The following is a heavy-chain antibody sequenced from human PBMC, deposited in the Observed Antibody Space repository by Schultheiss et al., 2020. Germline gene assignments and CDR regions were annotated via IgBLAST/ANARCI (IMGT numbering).Heavy chain of an antibody. CDR2: ILSRVGGETI. Sequence: GGSLRLSCAGSGFTFSNAWMTWVRQAPGKGLEWVGRILSRVGGETIDYAAPVRGRFTISRDDSKNTLYLQMDSLKIEDTALYYCTSHLDSGTLGSWGQGTRVTVSS. J-gene: IGHJ5*02. D-gene: IGHD3-10*01. CDR3: TSHLDSGTLGS. CDR1: GFTFSNAW. V-gene: IGHV3-15*01.